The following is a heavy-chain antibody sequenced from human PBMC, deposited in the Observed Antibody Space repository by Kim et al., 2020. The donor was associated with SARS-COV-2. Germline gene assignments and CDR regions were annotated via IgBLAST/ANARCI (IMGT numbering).Heavy chain of an antibody. Sequence: SETLSLTCTVSGGSISSSSYYWGWIRQPPGKGLEWIGSIYYSGSTYYNPSLKSRVTISVDTSKNQFSLKLSSVTAADTAVYYCARRTAAAGRGGFDYWGQGTLVTVSS. CDR1: GGSISSSSYY. CDR2: IYYSGST. CDR3: ARRTAAAGRGGFDY. J-gene: IGHJ4*02. V-gene: IGHV4-39*01. D-gene: IGHD6-13*01.